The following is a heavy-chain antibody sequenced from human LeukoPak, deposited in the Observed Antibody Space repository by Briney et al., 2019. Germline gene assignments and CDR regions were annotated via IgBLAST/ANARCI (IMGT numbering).Heavy chain of an antibody. V-gene: IGHV5-51*01. CDR3: ARRPLGEHKTYDY. J-gene: IGHJ4*02. D-gene: IGHD2-21*01. CDR2: IYPGDSDT. CDR1: GYRLPSYW. Sequence: GESLKIYCKGSGYRLPSYWIGWVRQMPGKGLEWMGIIYPGDSDTRYSASFQGQDTISADKSISTAHLQWSSLKASDAAMYYGARRPLGEHKTYDYWGQGTLVTVSS.